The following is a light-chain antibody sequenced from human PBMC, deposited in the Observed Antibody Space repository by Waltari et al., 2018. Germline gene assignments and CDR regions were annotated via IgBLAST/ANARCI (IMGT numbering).Light chain of an antibody. V-gene: IGKV1-6*01. CDR3: QQDYSTPYG. J-gene: IGKJ2*03. CDR1: QGINKE. CDR2: VAS. Sequence: IQMTQSPSSLSASVGDRVTVTCRASQGINKELSWYQQKPGTAPTLLIYVASSLQTGVSSRLSHSGSVTDFTLTISSLQPEYFATYYCQQDYSTPYGFGQGTKVEIK.